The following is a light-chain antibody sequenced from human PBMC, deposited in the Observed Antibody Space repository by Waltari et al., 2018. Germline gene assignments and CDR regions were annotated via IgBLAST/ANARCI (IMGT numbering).Light chain of an antibody. Sequence: SYELSQPPSVSVSPGQTASITCSGDQLGDKYACWYQQKPGQSPLLVIYQDDKRRSGIPERFSGSNSGNTATLTISETQAMDEADYYCQAWDDTTMVFGGGTKLTVL. CDR3: QAWDDTTMV. V-gene: IGLV3-1*01. J-gene: IGLJ2*01. CDR2: QDD. CDR1: QLGDKY.